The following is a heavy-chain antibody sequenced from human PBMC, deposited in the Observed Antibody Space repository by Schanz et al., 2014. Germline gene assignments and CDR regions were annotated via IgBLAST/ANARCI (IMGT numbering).Heavy chain of an antibody. J-gene: IGHJ6*02. CDR2: INPDSGGT. D-gene: IGHD3-3*01. Sequence: QVQLVQSGAEVKKPGASVKVSCKASGYPLTASYMHWVRQAPGQGLEWMGWINPDSGGTNYAQKFQGRVTMTRDMSINTAYMELSRLRSDDSAVYYCASDFWSGYSHYYYGLDVWGQGTTVTVSS. CDR1: GYPLTASY. CDR3: ASDFWSGYSHYYYGLDV. V-gene: IGHV1-2*02.